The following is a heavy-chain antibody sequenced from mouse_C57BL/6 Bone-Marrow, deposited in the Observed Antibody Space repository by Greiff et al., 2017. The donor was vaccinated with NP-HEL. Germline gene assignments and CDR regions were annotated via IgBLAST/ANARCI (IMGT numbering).Heavy chain of an antibody. V-gene: IGHV1-82*01. CDR2: IYPGDGYT. J-gene: IGHJ3*01. Sequence: QVQLQQSGPELVKPGASVKISCKASGYAFSSSWMNWVKQRPGKGLEWIGRIYPGDGYTNYNGKFKGKATLTADKSSSTAYMQLSSPTSEDSAVYFCARPLLDWGQGTLVTVSA. CDR1: GYAFSSSW. CDR3: ARPLLD.